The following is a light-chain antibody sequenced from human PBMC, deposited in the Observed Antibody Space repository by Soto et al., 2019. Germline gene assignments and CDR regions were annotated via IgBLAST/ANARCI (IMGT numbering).Light chain of an antibody. CDR2: KVS. V-gene: IGKV2-30*02. J-gene: IGKJ5*01. CDR1: QILVHSDGIAY. Sequence: DVVMTQSPLSLPVTLGQPASISFRSNQILVHSDGIAYFSWFQQRPGRSPRRLIYKVSNRDSGVPARFSGSGSGTDFALKISRAEAEDVGVYYCMKGTHWPINCGQGKRREIK. CDR3: MKGTHWPIN.